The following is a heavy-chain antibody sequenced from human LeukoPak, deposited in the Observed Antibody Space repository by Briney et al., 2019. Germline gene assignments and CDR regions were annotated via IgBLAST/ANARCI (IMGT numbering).Heavy chain of an antibody. CDR3: ARDSGGPSDY. D-gene: IGHD4-23*01. J-gene: IGHJ4*02. Sequence: SETLSLTCTVSGDSISSYYWSWIRQPPGKGLEWIGYIYYSGSTNYNPSIKSRVTISVDTSKNQFSLNLSSVTAADTDVYYCARDSGGPSDYWGQGTLVTVSS. CDR2: IYYSGST. CDR1: GDSISSYY. V-gene: IGHV4-59*01.